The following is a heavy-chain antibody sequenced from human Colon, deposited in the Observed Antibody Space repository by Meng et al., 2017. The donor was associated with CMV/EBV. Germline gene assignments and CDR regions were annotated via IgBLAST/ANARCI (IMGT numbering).Heavy chain of an antibody. CDR3: AKVGRVSTIVIDI. J-gene: IGHJ4*02. Sequence: EVQLLEAGGGLVQPGGSLRLSCVASGFTFSSNAMSWVRQAPGKGLEWISVVSGSGTSTYYAESVKGRFTISRDNSKSTVYLQLNSLRAEDTAVYYCAKVGRVSTIVIDIWGQGTLVTVSS. D-gene: IGHD5/OR15-5a*01. CDR1: GFTFSSNA. CDR2: VSGSGTST. V-gene: IGHV3-23*01.